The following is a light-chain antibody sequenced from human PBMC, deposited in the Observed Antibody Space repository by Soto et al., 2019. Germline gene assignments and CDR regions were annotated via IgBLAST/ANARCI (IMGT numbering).Light chain of an antibody. CDR1: SSNIGNNA. J-gene: IGLJ3*02. CDR2: YDD. CDR3: AAWDDSLNGWV. Sequence: QLVLTQPPSVPEAPRQRVTISCSGSSSNIGNNAVNWYQQLPGKAPKLLIYYDDLLPSGVSDRFSGSKSGTSASLAISGLQSEDEADYYCAAWDDSLNGWVFGGGTKVTVL. V-gene: IGLV1-36*01.